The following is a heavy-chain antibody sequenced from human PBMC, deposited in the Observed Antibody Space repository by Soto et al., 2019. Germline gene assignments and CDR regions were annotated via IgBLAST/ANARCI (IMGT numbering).Heavy chain of an antibody. Sequence: SETLSLTCAVSGGFISNYYWTWIRQSPGKGLEWIGYIHYSGSTSYNPSLKSRVTISVDTFKNQFSLKLSSVTAADTAVYYCARDDYGYYFDYWGQGTLVTVSS. CDR1: GGFISNYY. CDR2: IHYSGST. CDR3: ARDDYGYYFDY. D-gene: IGHD4-17*01. V-gene: IGHV4-59*01. J-gene: IGHJ4*02.